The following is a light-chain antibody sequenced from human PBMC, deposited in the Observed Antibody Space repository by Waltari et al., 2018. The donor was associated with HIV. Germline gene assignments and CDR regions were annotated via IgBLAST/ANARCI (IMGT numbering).Light chain of an antibody. CDR1: RSNVAAGVG. CDR3: QSYDGRLSDWV. V-gene: IGLV1-40*01. Sequence: QSVLPQPPSISAAPGQRFTVSCSAPRSNVAAGVGFHWYHHVPGTAPRLLFYETPKRPSGVPDRFSASRSDASASLAITGLQSSDAGDYYCQSYDGRLSDWVFGGGTRLAVL. CDR2: ETP. J-gene: IGLJ3*02.